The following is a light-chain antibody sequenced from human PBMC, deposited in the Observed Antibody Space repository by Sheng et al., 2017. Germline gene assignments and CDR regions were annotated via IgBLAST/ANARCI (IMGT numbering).Light chain of an antibody. CDR2: RTS. V-gene: IGKV1-5*03. Sequence: DIQMTQSPSTLSASVGERVTITCRASQSVSTWLAWYQQKVGKAPKLLIYRTSNLESGVPSRFSGSGSGTEFTLTISSLQPDDFATYYCQQSYTTPTTFGQGTKLEXK. J-gene: IGKJ2*01. CDR1: QSVSTW. CDR3: QQSYTTPTT.